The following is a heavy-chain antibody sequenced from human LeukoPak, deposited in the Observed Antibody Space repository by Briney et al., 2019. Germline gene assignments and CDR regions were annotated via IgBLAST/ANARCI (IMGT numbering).Heavy chain of an antibody. J-gene: IGHJ4*02. Sequence: GGSLRLSCAVSGFTLSSNWMHWVRQVPGKGLEWVSRIDDVGSGTSYADSVKGRFTISRDNTKNSVYLQMSSLRAEDTAVYYCAGEVWGPEYWGQGTLVTVSS. CDR2: IDDVGSGT. D-gene: IGHD1-14*01. CDR3: AGEVWGPEY. CDR1: GFTLSSNW. V-gene: IGHV3-74*01.